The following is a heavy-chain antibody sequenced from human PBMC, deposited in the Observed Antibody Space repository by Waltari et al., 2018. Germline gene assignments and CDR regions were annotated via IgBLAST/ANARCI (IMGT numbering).Heavy chain of an antibody. CDR2: ISKESMYI. V-gene: IGHV3-21*06. CDR1: GFTFGAYG. Sequence: EVQLVESGGGLVKPGGSLRLSCIASGFTFGAYGMNWVRQAPGTGLGWVASISKESMYILDADSVKGRFTISRDNAKNSLYLQMDSLRAEDTAVYYCARGGAFSGNCLDYWGQGAPVTVSS. D-gene: IGHD1-1*01. J-gene: IGHJ4*02. CDR3: ARGGAFSGNCLDY.